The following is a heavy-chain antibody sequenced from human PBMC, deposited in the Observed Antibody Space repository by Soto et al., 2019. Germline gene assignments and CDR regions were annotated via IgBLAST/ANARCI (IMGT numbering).Heavy chain of an antibody. CDR3: AKDMAVRHSGGSSYSLLWDY. D-gene: IGHD2-15*01. J-gene: IGHJ4*02. CDR1: GFTFDDYA. CDR2: ISWNSGSI. V-gene: IGHV3-9*01. Sequence: EVQLVESGGGLVQPGRSLRLSCAASGFTFDDYAMHWVRQAPGKGLEWVSAISWNSGSIVYADSVKGRFTISRDNAKNSLFLQMNSLRAEDTALYYCAKDMAVRHSGGSSYSLLWDYWGQGTLVTVSS.